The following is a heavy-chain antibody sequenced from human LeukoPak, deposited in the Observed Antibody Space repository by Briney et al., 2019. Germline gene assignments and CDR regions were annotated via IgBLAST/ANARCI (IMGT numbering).Heavy chain of an antibody. CDR3: ARALRDSYNSTAASYYFDY. CDR1: GGSFSGYY. D-gene: IGHD5-24*01. J-gene: IGHJ4*02. CDR2: INHSGST. V-gene: IGHV4-34*01. Sequence: SETLSLTCAVYGGSFSGYYWSWIRQPPGKGLEWIGEINHSGSTNYNPSLKSRVTISVDTSKNQFSLKLSSVTAADTAVYYCARALRDSYNSTAASYYFDYWGQGTLVTVSS.